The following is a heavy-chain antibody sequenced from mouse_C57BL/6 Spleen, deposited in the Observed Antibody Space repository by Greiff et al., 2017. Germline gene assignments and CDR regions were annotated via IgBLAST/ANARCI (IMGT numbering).Heavy chain of an antibody. CDR3: AREGDYCNPYWYFGV. D-gene: IGHD2-1*01. CDR2: IHPNSGST. V-gene: IGHV1-64*01. Sequence: VQLQQPGAELVKPGASVKLSCKASGYTFTSYWMHWVKQRPGQGLEWIGMIHPNSGSTNYNEKFKSKATLTVDKSSSTSYRQLSSLTSEDSAVYYCAREGDYCNPYWYFGVWGTGATVTVAS. J-gene: IGHJ1*03. CDR1: GYTFTSYW.